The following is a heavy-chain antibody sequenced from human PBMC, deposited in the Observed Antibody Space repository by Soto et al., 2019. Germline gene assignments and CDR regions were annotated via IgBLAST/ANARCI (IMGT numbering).Heavy chain of an antibody. Sequence: PGGSLRLSCAASGFTVSSNYMSWVRQAPGKGLEWVSVIYSSGTIYYADSVKGRFTISRDNAKNSLYLKMNSLRDEDTAVYYCARDFTISYWGQGTLVTVSS. CDR3: ARDFTISY. CDR2: IYSSGTI. CDR1: GFTVSSNY. V-gene: IGHV3-66*01. D-gene: IGHD3-3*01. J-gene: IGHJ4*02.